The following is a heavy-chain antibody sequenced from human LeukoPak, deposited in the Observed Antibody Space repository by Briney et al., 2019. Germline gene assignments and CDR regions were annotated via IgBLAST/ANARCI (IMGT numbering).Heavy chain of an antibody. J-gene: IGHJ4*02. CDR3: ARGEASSIAARPGRGRYFDY. D-gene: IGHD6-6*01. Sequence: GSLRLSCAASGFTFSSYAMSWIRQPPGKGLEWIGEINHSGSTNYNPSLKSRVTISVDTSKNQFSLKLSSVTAADTAVYYCARGEASSIAARPGRGRYFDYWGQGTLVTVSS. CDR2: INHSGST. CDR1: GFTFSSYA. V-gene: IGHV4-34*01.